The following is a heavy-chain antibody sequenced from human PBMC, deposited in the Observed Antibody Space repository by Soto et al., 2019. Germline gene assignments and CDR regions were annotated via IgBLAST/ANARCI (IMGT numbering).Heavy chain of an antibody. CDR3: ARSQGGSISLEIYYHYYYGKDG. Sequence: QVQLVQSGAEVQKPGSSVKVSCKASGGTFSSYAISWVRQAPGHGLEWMGGIIPMSGTANYAQKFQGRVTITADESTSTGYMELSSLRSEDTAGYYCARSQGGSISLEIYYHYYYGKDGLGQGTTVTVSS. CDR2: IIPMSGTA. J-gene: IGHJ6*02. V-gene: IGHV1-69*01. CDR1: GGTFSSYA. D-gene: IGHD2-2*01.